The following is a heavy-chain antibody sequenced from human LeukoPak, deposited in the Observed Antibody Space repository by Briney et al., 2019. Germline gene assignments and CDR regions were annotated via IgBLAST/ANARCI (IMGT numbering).Heavy chain of an antibody. CDR1: GYTFTGYY. D-gene: IGHD1-26*01. CDR2: IIPILGIA. J-gene: IGHJ5*02. CDR3: ARDWSEWEHLGLSWFDP. V-gene: IGHV1-69*04. Sequence: SVKVPCKASGYTFTGYYMHWVRQAPGQGLEWMGRIIPILGIANYAQKFQGRVTITADKSTSTAYMELSSLRSEDTAVYYCARDWSEWEHLGLSWFDPWGQGTLVTVSS.